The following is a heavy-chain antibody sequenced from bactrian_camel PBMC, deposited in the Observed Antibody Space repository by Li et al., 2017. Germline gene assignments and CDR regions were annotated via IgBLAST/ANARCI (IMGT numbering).Heavy chain of an antibody. J-gene: IGHJ4*01. V-gene: IGHV3-2*01. Sequence: QVQLVESGGGSVQAGGSLRLSCSTSGFTFNMHAMNWVRQAPGKGLEFVSSISAGGSVTNYAGSVKGRFAISRDNAKNTLYLQMSSLKTEDTAVYYCATDPWTGLPLGWIYIPDYWGQGTQVTVS. CDR2: ISAGGSVT. CDR3: ATDPWTGLPLGWIYIPDY. D-gene: IGHD5*01. CDR1: GFTFNMHA.